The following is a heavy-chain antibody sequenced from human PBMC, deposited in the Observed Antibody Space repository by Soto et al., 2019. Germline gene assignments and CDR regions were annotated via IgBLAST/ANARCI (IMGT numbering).Heavy chain of an antibody. CDR3: AGIHTIFGVALDY. V-gene: IGHV4-59*01. CDR2: IYYSGST. J-gene: IGHJ4*02. Sequence: SETLSLTCTFSGGSIISYYWSWIRQPPGKGLEWIGYIYYSGSTNYNPSLKSRVTISVDTSKNQFSLKLSSVTAADTAVYYCAGIHTIFGVALDYWGQGTLVTVSS. D-gene: IGHD3-3*01. CDR1: GGSIISYY.